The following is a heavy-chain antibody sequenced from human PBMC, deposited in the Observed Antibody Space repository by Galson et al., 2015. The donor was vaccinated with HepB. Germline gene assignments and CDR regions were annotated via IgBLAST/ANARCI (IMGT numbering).Heavy chain of an antibody. D-gene: IGHD6-13*01. V-gene: IGHV3-30-3*01. Sequence: SLRLSCAASGFTFSSYTMHWVRQAPGKGLEWVAAISYDGSTKYYADSVKGRFTISRDNSKNTLYLQMNSLRAVDTAVCYCARADLGGRGIAAADGLFDCWGQGTLVTVSS. CDR2: ISYDGSTK. J-gene: IGHJ4*02. CDR1: GFTFSSYT. CDR3: ARADLGGRGIAAADGLFDC.